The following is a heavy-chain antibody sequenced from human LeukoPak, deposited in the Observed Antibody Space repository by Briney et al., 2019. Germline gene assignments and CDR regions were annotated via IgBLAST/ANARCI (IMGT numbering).Heavy chain of an antibody. J-gene: IGHJ4*02. D-gene: IGHD4-17*01. V-gene: IGHV3-66*01. CDR1: GFTVSSNY. CDR3: AREGGDDRYFNY. CDR2: TYSGGNT. Sequence: GGSLRLSCTASGFTVSSNYMSWVRQAPGKGLEWVSVTYSGGNTDYADSVKGRFTISRDNSKNTVYLQMNSLRAEDTAVYYCAREGGDDRYFNYWGQGTLVTVSS.